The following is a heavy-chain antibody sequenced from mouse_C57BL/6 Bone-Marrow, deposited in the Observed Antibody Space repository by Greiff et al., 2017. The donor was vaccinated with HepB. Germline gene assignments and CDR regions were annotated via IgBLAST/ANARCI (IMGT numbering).Heavy chain of an antibody. CDR1: GFTFRSYA. CDR2: ISDGGSYT. D-gene: IGHD1-1*01. V-gene: IGHV5-4*01. J-gene: IGHJ1*01. Sequence: DVHLVESGGGLVKPGGSLQLPCAASGFTFRSYAMSWVRQTPEKRLEWVATISDGGSYTYYPDNVKGRFTISRDKAKNKLYLQTRQLKSEDTDRYYDERDRYYLYIGICGARAPLTLSS. CDR3: ERDRYYLYIGI.